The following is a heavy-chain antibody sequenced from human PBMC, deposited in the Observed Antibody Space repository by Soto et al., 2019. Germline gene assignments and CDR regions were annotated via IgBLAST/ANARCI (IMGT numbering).Heavy chain of an antibody. CDR3: ATGRGSGGFDS. V-gene: IGHV1-69*01. CDR2: SIPIFGTA. CDR1: GGTSNRFA. Sequence: QVQLVQSGTEVKKPGSSVRVSCKASGGTSNRFAFSWVRQAPGQGLEWLGGSIPIFGTANYAPRFQGRATITADESTSTGYMELSGLRSDYMATYYCATGRGSGGFDSWGQGTQVLVSS. D-gene: IGHD3-16*01. J-gene: IGHJ4*02.